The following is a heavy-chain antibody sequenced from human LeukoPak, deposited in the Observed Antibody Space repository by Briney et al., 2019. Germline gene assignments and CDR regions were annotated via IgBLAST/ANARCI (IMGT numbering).Heavy chain of an antibody. J-gene: IGHJ3*02. D-gene: IGHD3-3*01. CDR3: AREMGITYYDFWSGPPSKPFDI. CDR2: ISGSGGST. CDR1: GFTFSSYA. V-gene: IGHV3-23*01. Sequence: PGGSLRLSCAASGFTFSSYAMSWVRQAPGKGLEWVSAISGSGGSTYYADSVKGRFTISRDNSKNTLYLQMNSLRAEDTAVYYCAREMGITYYDFWSGPPSKPFDIWGQGTMVTVSS.